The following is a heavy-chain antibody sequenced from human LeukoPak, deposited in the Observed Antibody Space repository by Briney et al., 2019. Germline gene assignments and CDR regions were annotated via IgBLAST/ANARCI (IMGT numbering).Heavy chain of an antibody. D-gene: IGHD3-10*01. J-gene: IGHJ6*03. V-gene: IGHV4-39*07. CDR1: GGSISSSSYY. CDR3: ARELRGFLYYMDV. CDR2: IFYSGST. Sequence: KSSETLSLTCTVSGGSISSSSYYWGWIRQPPGKGLEWIGSIFYSGSTYYNPSLKSRLTISVDTSKNQFSLKLSSVTAADTAVYYCARELRGFLYYMDVWGKGTTVTVSS.